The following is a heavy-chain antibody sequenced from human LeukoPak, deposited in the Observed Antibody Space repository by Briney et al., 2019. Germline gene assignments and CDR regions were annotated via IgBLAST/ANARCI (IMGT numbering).Heavy chain of an antibody. CDR2: IYYSGST. CDR1: GGSISSSSYY. Sequence: SETLSLTCTVSGGSISSSSYYWGWIRQPPGKGLEWIGSIYYSGSTYYNPSLKSRVTISVDTSKNQFSLKLSSVTAADTAVYYCARDNFSGGSSYHTGAFDIWGQGTMVTVSS. CDR3: ARDNFSGGSSYHTGAFDI. V-gene: IGHV4-39*02. D-gene: IGHD2-15*01. J-gene: IGHJ3*02.